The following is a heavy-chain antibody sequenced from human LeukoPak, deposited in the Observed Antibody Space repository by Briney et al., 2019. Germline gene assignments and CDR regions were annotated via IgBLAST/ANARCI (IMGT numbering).Heavy chain of an antibody. V-gene: IGHV4-59*01. D-gene: IGHD3-22*01. CDR3: ARGYYYDNSGYPDALDI. Sequence: SETLSLTCTVSGGSIRPYYWSWIRQPPGKGLEWIGYIYYNGITSYKPSLKGRVTISVDTSKKQFALKLSSVTDADTAVYYCARGYYYDNSGYPDALDIWGQGTMVTVSS. CDR1: GGSIRPYY. J-gene: IGHJ3*02. CDR2: IYYNGIT.